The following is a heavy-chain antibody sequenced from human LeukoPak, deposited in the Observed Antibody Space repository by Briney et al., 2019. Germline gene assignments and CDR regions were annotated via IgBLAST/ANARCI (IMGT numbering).Heavy chain of an antibody. V-gene: IGHV5-51*01. CDR3: ARGYGTNQPHFDY. D-gene: IGHD1-14*01. J-gene: IGHJ4*02. Sequence: RGESLKISCKGSGCSFTSYWIGWVRQMPGKGLEWMGIIYPGDSDTRYSPSFQGQVTISADKSISTAYLQWSSLKASDTAMYYCARGYGTNQPHFDYWGQGTLVTVSS. CDR2: IYPGDSDT. CDR1: GCSFTSYW.